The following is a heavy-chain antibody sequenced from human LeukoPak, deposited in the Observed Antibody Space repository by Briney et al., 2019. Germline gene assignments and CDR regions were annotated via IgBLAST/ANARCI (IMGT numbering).Heavy chain of an antibody. Sequence: GGSLRLSCVASGFTFSSHHMNWVRQTPGKGLESVATIKPDGSEKYYVDSVKGRFTISRDNAKSSLYLQMNSLRAEDTGVYFCARMSSYCDYWGQGTLVTVSS. V-gene: IGHV3-7*01. J-gene: IGHJ4*02. CDR2: IKPDGSEK. D-gene: IGHD2-2*01. CDR3: ARMSSYCDY. CDR1: GFTFSSHH.